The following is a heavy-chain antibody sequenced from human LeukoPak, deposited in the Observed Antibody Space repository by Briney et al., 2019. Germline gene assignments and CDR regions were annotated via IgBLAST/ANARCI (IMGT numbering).Heavy chain of an antibody. J-gene: IGHJ4*02. CDR3: CSGSYPSDC. CDR2: MNPSGGST. Sequence: ASVKVSCKASGYTFTSYYMHWVRQAPGQGLEWMGIMNPSGGSTRNAQKFQGRVTMTRDTSTSTVYMELSSLRTEDTAVYYCCSGSYPSDCWGQGTLVTVSS. CDR1: GYTFTSYY. V-gene: IGHV1-46*01. D-gene: IGHD3-10*02.